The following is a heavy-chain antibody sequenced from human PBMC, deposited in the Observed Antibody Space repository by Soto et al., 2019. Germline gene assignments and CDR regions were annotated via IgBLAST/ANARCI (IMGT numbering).Heavy chain of an antibody. CDR3: ARDHLGGFDY. CDR1: GFTFSSYS. Sequence: EVQLVESGGGLVQPGGSLRLSCAASGFTFSSYSMNWVRQAPGKGLEWVSYISSSSSTIYYADSVKGRFTISRDNAKNSLDLQMNSLRAEDTAVYYCARDHLGGFDYWGQGTLVTVSS. V-gene: IGHV3-48*01. J-gene: IGHJ4*02. D-gene: IGHD3-16*01. CDR2: ISSSSSTI.